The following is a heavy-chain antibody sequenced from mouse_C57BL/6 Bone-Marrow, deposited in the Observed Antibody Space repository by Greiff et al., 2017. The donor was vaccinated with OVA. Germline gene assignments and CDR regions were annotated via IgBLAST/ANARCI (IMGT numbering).Heavy chain of an antibody. CDR1: GYTFTDYG. Sequence: VQLQQSGAELVRPGASVTLSCKASGYTFTDYGMHWVKQTPVHGLEWIGAIDPETGGTAYNQKFKGKAILTADKSSSTAYMELRSLTSEDSAVYYCTVYGSSLAWFAYWGQGTLVTVSA. J-gene: IGHJ3*01. CDR3: TVYGSSLAWFAY. D-gene: IGHD1-1*01. CDR2: IDPETGGT. V-gene: IGHV1-15*01.